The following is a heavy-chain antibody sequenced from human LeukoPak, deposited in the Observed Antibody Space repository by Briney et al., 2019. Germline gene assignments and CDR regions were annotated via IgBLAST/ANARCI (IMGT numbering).Heavy chain of an antibody. CDR1: GGSISSYY. CDR3: ARSGILRKDTAMVTVFDY. J-gene: IGHJ4*02. V-gene: IGHV4-59*07. Sequence: PSDTLSLTCTVSGGSISSYYWSWIRQPPGEGLEWIGYIYYSGGTNYNPSLKSRVHIQEDPSKIQFSLKLSSVTAPDAAVYYCARSGILRKDTAMVTVFDYWGQGTLVTVSS. CDR2: IYYSGGT. D-gene: IGHD5-18*01.